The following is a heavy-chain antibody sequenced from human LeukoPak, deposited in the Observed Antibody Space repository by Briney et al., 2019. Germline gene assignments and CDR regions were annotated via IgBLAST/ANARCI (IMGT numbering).Heavy chain of an antibody. CDR2: INPNSGGT. Sequence: ASVKVSCKASGYTFTGYYMHWVLQAPGQGLEWMGWINPNSGGTNYAQKFQGRVTMTRDTSISTAYMELSRLRSDDTAVYYCARVLPWLVRNWFDPWGQGTLVTVSS. D-gene: IGHD6-19*01. J-gene: IGHJ5*02. V-gene: IGHV1-2*02. CDR3: ARVLPWLVRNWFDP. CDR1: GYTFTGYY.